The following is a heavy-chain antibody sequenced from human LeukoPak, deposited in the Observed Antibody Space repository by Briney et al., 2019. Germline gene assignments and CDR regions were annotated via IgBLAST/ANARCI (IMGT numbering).Heavy chain of an antibody. J-gene: IGHJ6*03. V-gene: IGHV4-39*07. CDR1: GGSIISSSYY. CDR2: INHSGST. D-gene: IGHD2-2*01. CDR3: ARKTGDIVVVPAATYYYYYYMDV. Sequence: SETLSLTCTVSGGSIISSSYYWSWIRQPPGKGLEWIGEINHSGSTNYNPSLKSRVTISVDTSNNQFSLKLSSVTAADTAVYYCARKTGDIVVVPAATYYYYYYMDVWGKGTTVTVSS.